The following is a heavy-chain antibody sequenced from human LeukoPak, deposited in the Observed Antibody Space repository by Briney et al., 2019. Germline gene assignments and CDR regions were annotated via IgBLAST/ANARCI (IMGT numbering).Heavy chain of an antibody. Sequence: PSETLSLTCTVSGGSISSSSYYWGWIRQPPGKGLEWIGSIYYSGSTYCNPSLKSRATISVDTSKNQFSLKLSSVTAADTAVYYCAREGIAAAGGFDYWGQGTLVTVSS. CDR2: IYYSGST. J-gene: IGHJ4*02. CDR3: AREGIAAAGGFDY. D-gene: IGHD6-13*01. V-gene: IGHV4-39*02. CDR1: GGSISSSSYY.